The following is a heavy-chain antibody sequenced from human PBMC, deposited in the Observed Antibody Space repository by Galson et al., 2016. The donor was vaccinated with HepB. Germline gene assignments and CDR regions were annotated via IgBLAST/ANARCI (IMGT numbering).Heavy chain of an antibody. Sequence: SLRLSCAASGFTFRIYAMAWVRQAPGKGLDWVSVISGGGGNTDYADSVQGRFTISRDNSKNTLYLQMNSLRAEDTAVYYCPKWIAPTGPNIPDTFDFWGQGTLVTVSS. CDR3: PKWIAPTGPNIPDTFDF. V-gene: IGHV3-23*01. CDR2: ISGGGGNT. J-gene: IGHJ4*02. D-gene: IGHD2-2*02. CDR1: GFTFRIYA.